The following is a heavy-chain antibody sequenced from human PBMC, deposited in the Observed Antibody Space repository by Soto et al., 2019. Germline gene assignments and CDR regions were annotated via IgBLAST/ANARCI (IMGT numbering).Heavy chain of an antibody. CDR3: AKDGGRGSIAARLLVLARPQDY. J-gene: IGHJ4*02. D-gene: IGHD6-6*01. Sequence: EVQLLESGGGLVQPGGSLRLSCAASGFTFSSYAMSWVRQAPGKGLEWVSAISGSGGSTYYADSVKGRFTISRDNSKNTLYLQMNSLRAEDTAVYYCAKDGGRGSIAARLLVLARPQDYWGQGTLVTVSS. CDR1: GFTFSSYA. CDR2: ISGSGGST. V-gene: IGHV3-23*01.